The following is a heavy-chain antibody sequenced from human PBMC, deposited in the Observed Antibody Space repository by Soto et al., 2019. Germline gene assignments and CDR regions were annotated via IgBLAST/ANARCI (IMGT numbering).Heavy chain of an antibody. CDR1: GFTFSSYA. Sequence: QVRLVESGGGVVQPGRSLRLSCAASGFTFSSYAMHWVRQAPGKGLEWVAVISYDGSNKYYADSVKGRFTISRDNSKNTLYLQMNSLRAEDTAVYYCAREYYYGSGSYGYWGQGTLVTVSS. J-gene: IGHJ4*02. D-gene: IGHD3-10*01. CDR2: ISYDGSNK. V-gene: IGHV3-30-3*01. CDR3: AREYYYGSGSYGY.